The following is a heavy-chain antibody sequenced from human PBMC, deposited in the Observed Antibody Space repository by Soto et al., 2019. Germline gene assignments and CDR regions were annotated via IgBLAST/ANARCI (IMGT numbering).Heavy chain of an antibody. CDR2: IIPIFGTA. V-gene: IGHV1-69*13. CDR3: ARESWSRAVTTRVVDY. J-gene: IGHJ4*02. D-gene: IGHD4-4*01. CDR1: GGTFSSYA. Sequence: ASVKVSCKASGGTFSSYAISWVRQAPGQGLEWMGGIIPIFGTANYAQKFQGRVTITADESTSTAYMELSSLRSEDTAVYYCARESWSRAVTTRVVDYWGQGTLVTVSS.